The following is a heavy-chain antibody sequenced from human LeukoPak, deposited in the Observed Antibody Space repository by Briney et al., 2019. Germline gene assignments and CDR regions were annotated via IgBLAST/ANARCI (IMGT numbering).Heavy chain of an antibody. J-gene: IGHJ6*04. D-gene: IGHD6-13*01. Sequence: GESLKISCKGSGYSFTSYWISWVRQMPGKGLEWMGRIDPSDSYTNYSPSFQGHVTISAGKSISTAYLQWSSLKASDTAMYYCARRWKQQLVPSGMDVWGKGTTVTVSS. CDR3: ARRWKQQLVPSGMDV. CDR2: IDPSDSYT. CDR1: GYSFTSYW. V-gene: IGHV5-10-1*01.